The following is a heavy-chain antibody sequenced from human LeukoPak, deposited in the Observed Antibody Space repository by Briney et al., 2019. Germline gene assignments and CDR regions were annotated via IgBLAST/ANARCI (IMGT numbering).Heavy chain of an antibody. CDR3: AREGYYYDSSGYYAY. D-gene: IGHD3-22*01. CDR1: GGSFSGYY. V-gene: IGHV4-34*01. J-gene: IGHJ4*02. CDR2: INHSGST. Sequence: SETLSLTCAVYGGSFSGYYWGWIRQPPGKGLEWIGEINHSGSTNYNPSLKSRVTISVDTSKNQFSLKLSSVTAADTAVYYCAREGYYYDSSGYYAYWGQGTLVTVSS.